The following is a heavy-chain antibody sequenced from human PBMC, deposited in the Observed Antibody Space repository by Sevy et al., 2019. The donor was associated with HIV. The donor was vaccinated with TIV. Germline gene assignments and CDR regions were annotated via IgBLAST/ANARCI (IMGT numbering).Heavy chain of an antibody. D-gene: IGHD6-6*01. CDR3: ARVKQLVAGEYFQH. CDR2: ISSSGSTI. V-gene: IGHV3-11*01. Sequence: GGSLRLSCAASGFTFSDYYMSWIRQAPGKGLEWVSYISSSGSTIYYADSVKGRLTISRDNAKNSLYLQMNSLRAEDTAVYYCARVKQLVAGEYFQHWGQGTLVTVSS. CDR1: GFTFSDYY. J-gene: IGHJ1*01.